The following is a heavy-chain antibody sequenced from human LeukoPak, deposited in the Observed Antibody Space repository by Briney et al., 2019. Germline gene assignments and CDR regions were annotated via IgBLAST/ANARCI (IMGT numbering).Heavy chain of an antibody. Sequence: ASVKVSCKASGYTFTGYYMHWVRQAPGQGLEWMGWINPNSGGTNYAQKFQGRVTMTRDTSISTAYMELSRLRSDDTAVYYCAREDPIVGASFDYWGQGTLVIVSS. J-gene: IGHJ4*02. CDR1: GYTFTGYY. CDR2: INPNSGGT. CDR3: AREDPIVGASFDY. V-gene: IGHV1-2*02. D-gene: IGHD1-26*01.